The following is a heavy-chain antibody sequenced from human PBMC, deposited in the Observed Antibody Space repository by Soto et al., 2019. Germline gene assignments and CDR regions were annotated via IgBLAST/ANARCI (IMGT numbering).Heavy chain of an antibody. J-gene: IGHJ4*02. CDR3: ARALTYYYDSSGPDYFDY. Sequence: GESLKISCKGSGYSFTSYWIGWVRQMPGKGLEWMGIIYPGDSDTRYSPSFQGQVTISADKSISTAYLQWSSLKALDTAMYYCARALTYYYDSSGPDYFDYWGQGTLVTVSS. V-gene: IGHV5-51*01. CDR1: GYSFTSYW. CDR2: IYPGDSDT. D-gene: IGHD3-22*01.